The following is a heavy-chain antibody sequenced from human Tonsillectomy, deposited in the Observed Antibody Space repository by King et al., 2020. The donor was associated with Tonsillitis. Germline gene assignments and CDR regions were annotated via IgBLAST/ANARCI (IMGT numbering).Heavy chain of an antibody. J-gene: IGHJ6*02. CDR2: ISWNSGNT. Sequence: VQLVESGGGLVQPGRSLRLSCAASGFIFDDYAMHWVRQGPGKGLEWVSSISWNSGNTGYADSVKGRFTISRDNAKNSLYLQMNSLRAEDTALYFCAKDLGTGSTYPYYSAMDVWGQGTTVTVSS. CDR3: AKDLGTGSTYPYYSAMDV. V-gene: IGHV3-9*01. CDR1: GFIFDDYA. D-gene: IGHD1-7*01.